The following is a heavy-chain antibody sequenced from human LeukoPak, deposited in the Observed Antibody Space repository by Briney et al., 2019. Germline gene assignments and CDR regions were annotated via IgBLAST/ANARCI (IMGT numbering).Heavy chain of an antibody. CDR3: ARLHPGIAAAGKEGFDY. CDR1: GYTFTGYY. J-gene: IGHJ4*02. Sequence: ASVKVSCKASGYTFTGYYMHWVRQAPGQGLEWMGWINPNSGGTNYAQKFQGRVTMTRETSISTAYMELSRLRSDDTAVYYCARLHPGIAAAGKEGFDYWGQGTLVTVSS. V-gene: IGHV1-2*02. CDR2: INPNSGGT. D-gene: IGHD6-13*01.